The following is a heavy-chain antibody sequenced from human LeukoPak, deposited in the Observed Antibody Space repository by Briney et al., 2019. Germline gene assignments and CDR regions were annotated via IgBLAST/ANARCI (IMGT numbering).Heavy chain of an antibody. V-gene: IGHV1-2*02. J-gene: IGHJ3*02. CDR1: GYTFTGYY. CDR2: INPNSGGT. D-gene: IGHD6-13*01. Sequence: AASVKVSCKASGYTFTGYYMHWVRQAPGQGLEWMGWINPNSGGTNYAQKFQGRVTMTRDTSISTAYMELSRLRSDDTAVYYCARGGPIAAASDAFDIWGQGTMVTVSS. CDR3: ARGGPIAAASDAFDI.